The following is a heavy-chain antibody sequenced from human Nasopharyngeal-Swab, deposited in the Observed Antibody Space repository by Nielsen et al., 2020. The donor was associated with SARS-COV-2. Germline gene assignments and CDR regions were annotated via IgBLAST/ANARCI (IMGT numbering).Heavy chain of an antibody. CDR2: ISSSGSTI. J-gene: IGHJ4*02. CDR3: ARERGAGTRKGYFDY. CDR1: GFTFSSYE. D-gene: IGHD3-10*01. V-gene: IGHV3-48*03. Sequence: GESLEISCAASGFTFSSYEMNWVRQAPGKGLEWVSYISSSGSTIYYADSVKGRFTISRDNAKNSLYLQMNSLRAEDTAVYYCARERGAGTRKGYFDYWGQGTLVTVSS.